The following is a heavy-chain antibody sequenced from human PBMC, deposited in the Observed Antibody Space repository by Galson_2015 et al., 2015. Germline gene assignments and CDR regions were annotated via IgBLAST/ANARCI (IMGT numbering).Heavy chain of an antibody. CDR2: ISSSSGYI. V-gene: IGHV3-21*01. CDR3: ARDSPGGAQLWKAESYFYGMDV. Sequence: SLRLSCEASGFTFSSYNINWVRQAPGKGLEWMSSISSSSGYIYYAHSVKGRITISRDNAKNSVYLQMNSLRAEDTAVYYCARDSPGGAQLWKAESYFYGMDVWGQGTTVTVSS. CDR1: GFTFSSYN. J-gene: IGHJ6*02. D-gene: IGHD5-18*01.